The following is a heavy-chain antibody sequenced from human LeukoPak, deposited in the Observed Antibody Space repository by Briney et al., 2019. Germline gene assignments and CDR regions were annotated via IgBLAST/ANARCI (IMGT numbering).Heavy chain of an antibody. J-gene: IGHJ3*02. CDR2: MNPNSGNT. V-gene: IGHV1-8*01. CDR1: GYTFTSYD. Sequence: ASVKVSCKASGYTFTSYDINWVRQATGQGLEWMGWMNPNSGNTGYAQKFQGRVTMTRNTSTSTAYMELSSLRSEDTAVYYCARDKWEPRYAFDIWGQGTMVTVSS. CDR3: ARDKWEPRYAFDI. D-gene: IGHD1-26*01.